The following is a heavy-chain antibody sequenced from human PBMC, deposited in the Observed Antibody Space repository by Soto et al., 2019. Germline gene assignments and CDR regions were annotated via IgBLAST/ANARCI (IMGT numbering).Heavy chain of an antibody. J-gene: IGHJ6*02. CDR2: IYQSGST. Sequence: SETLSLTCTVSGGSISSYYWSWIRQPPGKGLEWIGYIYQSGSTYYNPSLKSRVTISVDRSRNQFSLKLSSVTAADTAVYFCATQSYSNSGAYYYYAMDVWGQGTTVTVSS. V-gene: IGHV4-59*12. CDR1: GGSISSYY. CDR3: ATQSYSNSGAYYYYAMDV. D-gene: IGHD4-4*01.